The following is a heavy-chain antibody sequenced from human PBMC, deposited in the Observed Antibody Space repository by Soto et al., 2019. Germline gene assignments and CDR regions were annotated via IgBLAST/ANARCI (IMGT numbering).Heavy chain of an antibody. D-gene: IGHD2-2*02. CDR1: GGTFSSYA. CDR2: IIPIFGTA. Sequence: ASVKVSCKASGGTFSSYAISWVRQAPGQGLEWMGGIIPIFGTANYAQKFQGRVTITADESTSTAYMELSSLRSEDTAVYYCARGGVVVPAAILKDAFDIWGQGTMVTVSS. J-gene: IGHJ3*02. V-gene: IGHV1-69*13. CDR3: ARGGVVVPAAILKDAFDI.